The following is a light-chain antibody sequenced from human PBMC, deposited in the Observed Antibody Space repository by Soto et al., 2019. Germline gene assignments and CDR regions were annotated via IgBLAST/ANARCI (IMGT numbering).Light chain of an antibody. V-gene: IGLV2-14*01. CDR1: STDVGGYNA. CDR2: EVT. CDR3: HSCRVSHLYV. Sequence: QSALSQPASVSGSPGQTITISCTGTSTDVGGYNAVSWYQHHPGKAPKLIIYEVTHRPSGVSDRFSASKSGNTASLTISGLQAEDEADYYCHSCRVSHLYVFGTGTKVTGL. J-gene: IGLJ1*01.